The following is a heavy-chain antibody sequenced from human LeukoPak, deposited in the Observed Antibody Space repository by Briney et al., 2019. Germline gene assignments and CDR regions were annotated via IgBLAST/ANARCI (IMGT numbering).Heavy chain of an antibody. Sequence: SETLSLTCSVSGDSISYFYWSWIRQAAGKGLEWIGRIYNSGSTDYNASLKSRVTMSVDTSKNQLSLKVISVTAADTAVYYCARGVIAAGGIDFVYWGQGTLVTVSS. CDR2: IYNSGST. J-gene: IGHJ4*02. D-gene: IGHD6-13*01. CDR3: ARGVIAAGGIDFVY. CDR1: GDSISYFY. V-gene: IGHV4-4*07.